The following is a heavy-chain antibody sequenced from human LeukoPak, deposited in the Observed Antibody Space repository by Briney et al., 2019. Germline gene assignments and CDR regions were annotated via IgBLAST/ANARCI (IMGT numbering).Heavy chain of an antibody. J-gene: IGHJ4*02. CDR2: ISGSGSGATT. CDR3: AKLLAVTNSYYFNY. CDR1: GFPFISSA. D-gene: IGHD6-19*01. Sequence: GGSLPLSCAASGFPFISSAMSWVRQAQGKGLEWVSTISGSGSGATTYYADSVKARFTISRENSKDTLYLQMNSLRAEDTAVYYCAKLLAVTNSYYFNYWGQGTLVTVSS. V-gene: IGHV3-23*01.